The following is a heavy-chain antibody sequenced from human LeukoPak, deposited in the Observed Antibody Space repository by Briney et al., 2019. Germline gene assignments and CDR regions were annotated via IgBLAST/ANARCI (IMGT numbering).Heavy chain of an antibody. D-gene: IGHD6-6*01. V-gene: IGHV4-39*02. CDR1: GGSISSSSYY. Sequence: PSETLSLTCTVSGGSISSSSYYWGWIRQPPGKGLEWIGSIYYSGSTYYNPSLKSRVTISVDTSKNQFSLKLSSVTAADTAVYYCARDTGLSSKIEGLFDYWGQGTLVTVSS. CDR3: ARDTGLSSKIEGLFDY. J-gene: IGHJ4*02. CDR2: IYYSGST.